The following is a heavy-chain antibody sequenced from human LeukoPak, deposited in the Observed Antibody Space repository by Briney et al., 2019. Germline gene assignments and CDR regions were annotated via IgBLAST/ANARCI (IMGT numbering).Heavy chain of an antibody. Sequence: PGGSLRLSCAASGFTFSDHFMTWIRQAPGKGLEWIAYISGSGATYYADSVKGRFTISRDNGQKSLWLQMNSLRAEDTAVYYCARDIEVGDYWGQGTLVTVSS. CDR2: ISGSGAT. CDR3: ARDIEVGDY. V-gene: IGHV3-11*04. CDR1: GFTFSDHF. J-gene: IGHJ4*02. D-gene: IGHD2-15*01.